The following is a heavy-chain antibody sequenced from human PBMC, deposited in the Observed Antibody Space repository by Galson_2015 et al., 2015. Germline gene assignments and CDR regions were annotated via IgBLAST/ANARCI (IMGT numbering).Heavy chain of an antibody. Sequence: SLRLSCAASGFTFSSYGMHWVRQAPGKGLEWVAVISYDGSNKYYADSVKGRFTISRDNSKNTLYLQMNSLRAEDTAVYYCAKDLPGSYVGARGVSDYGMDVWGQGTTVTVSS. J-gene: IGHJ6*02. CDR3: AKDLPGSYVGARGVSDYGMDV. D-gene: IGHD1-26*01. CDR1: GFTFSSYG. V-gene: IGHV3-30*18. CDR2: ISYDGSNK.